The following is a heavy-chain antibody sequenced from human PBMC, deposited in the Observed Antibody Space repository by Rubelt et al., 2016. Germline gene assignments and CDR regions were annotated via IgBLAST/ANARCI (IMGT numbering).Heavy chain of an antibody. CDR2: IRTYNGNT. J-gene: IGHJ5*02. CDR1: GYTFTSYG. V-gene: IGHV1-18*01. CDR3: ARGYCSSANCLFNWFDP. D-gene: IGHD2-2*01. Sequence: QVQLVQSGAEVKEPGASIKVSCKASGYTFTSYGISWVRQAPGQGLEWMGWIRTYNGNTNYAKKLQGRVTMTTDTSTSTAYMELRSLRSDDTAMYFCARGYCSSANCLFNWFDPWGQGTLVTVSS.